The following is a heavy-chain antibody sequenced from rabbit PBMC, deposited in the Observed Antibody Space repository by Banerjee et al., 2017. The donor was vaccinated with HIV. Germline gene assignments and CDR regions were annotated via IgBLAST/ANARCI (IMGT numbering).Heavy chain of an antibody. D-gene: IGHD4-2*01. CDR2: IYNGDGST. Sequence: QLEESGGGLVKPGGSLKLSCKASGFDFSTYGVSWVRQAPGKGLEWIACIYNGDGSTYYASWAKGRFTISKTSSTTVTLQMTSLTAADTATYFCARDAGSTWYPYYFNLWGPGTLVTVS. CDR1: GFDFSTYG. J-gene: IGHJ4*01. CDR3: ARDAGSTWYPYYFNL. V-gene: IGHV1S45*01.